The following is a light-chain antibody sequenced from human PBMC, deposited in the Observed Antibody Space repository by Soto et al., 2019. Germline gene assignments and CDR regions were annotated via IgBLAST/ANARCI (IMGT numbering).Light chain of an antibody. CDR3: QHYNSYPQA. V-gene: IGKV3-11*01. Sequence: EIVLTRSPATLSLSPGGRAALSCRASQSVSTYLAWYQQKPGQAPRLFIYGASNRATGIPDRFSGSGSGTEFTLTISSLQPDDFATYYCQHYNSYPQAFGQGTKVDI. J-gene: IGKJ1*01. CDR1: QSVSTY. CDR2: GAS.